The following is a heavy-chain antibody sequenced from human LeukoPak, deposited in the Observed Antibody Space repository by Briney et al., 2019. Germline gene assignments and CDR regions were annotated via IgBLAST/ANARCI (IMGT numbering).Heavy chain of an antibody. D-gene: IGHD5-18*01. V-gene: IGHV3-23*01. J-gene: IGHJ4*02. CDR1: GFTFSSYG. Sequence: PGGSLRLSCAASGFTFSSYGMSWVRQAPGKGLEWVSAISGSGGSTYYADSVQGRFTISRDNSKNTLYLQMNSLRAEDTAVYYCAKAPRYSSMYYFDYWGQGTLVTVSS. CDR2: ISGSGGST. CDR3: AKAPRYSSMYYFDY.